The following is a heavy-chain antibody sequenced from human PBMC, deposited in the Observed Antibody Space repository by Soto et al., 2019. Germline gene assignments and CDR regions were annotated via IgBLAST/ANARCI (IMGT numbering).Heavy chain of an antibody. CDR3: ATYAEAAGGTGS. CDR1: GGSISSGYYH. V-gene: IGHV4-31*03. D-gene: IGHD6-13*01. J-gene: IGHJ4*02. Sequence: QVQLQESGPGLVEPSQTLSLTCTVSGGSISSGYYHWSWVRQLPGKGLEWIGYIRVSGYTQYNPSLQSRLTISVAASNNQSSLRLTSVTAADTAVYYCATYAEAAGGTGSWGQGTLVTVSS. CDR2: IRVSGYT.